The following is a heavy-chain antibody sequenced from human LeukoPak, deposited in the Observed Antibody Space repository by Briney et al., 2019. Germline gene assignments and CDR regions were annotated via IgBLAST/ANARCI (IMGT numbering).Heavy chain of an antibody. Sequence: PGGSLRLSCAAPGFIFSYNYMSWIRQAPGMGWVWISYISGSGSTIYYADSVKGRFTISRDNAKNSLYLQMNSLRAEDTAVYYCARDQSYYDSSGYSWIYFQHWGQGTLVTVSS. V-gene: IGHV3-11*01. D-gene: IGHD3-22*01. CDR3: ARDQSYYDSSGYSWIYFQH. CDR1: GFIFSYNY. J-gene: IGHJ1*01. CDR2: ISGSGSTI.